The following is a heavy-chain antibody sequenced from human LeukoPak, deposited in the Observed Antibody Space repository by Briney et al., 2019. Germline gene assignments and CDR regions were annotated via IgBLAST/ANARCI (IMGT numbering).Heavy chain of an antibody. CDR2: IIPIFGTA. CDR1: GGTFSSYA. D-gene: IGHD3-22*01. Sequence: GSSVKVSCKASGGTFSSYAISWVRQAPGQGLEWMGRIIPIFGTANYAQKFQDRVTITTDESTSTAYMELSSLRSEDTAVYYCARTGPYYYDSSGYFKTDYWGQGTLVTVSS. CDR3: ARTGPYYYDSSGYFKTDY. J-gene: IGHJ4*02. V-gene: IGHV1-69*05.